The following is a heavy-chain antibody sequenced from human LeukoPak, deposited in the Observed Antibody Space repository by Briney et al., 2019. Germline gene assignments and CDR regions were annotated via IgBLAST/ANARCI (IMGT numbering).Heavy chain of an antibody. CDR1: GGSISSYY. J-gene: IGHJ4*02. V-gene: IGHV4-59*01. CDR2: IYYSGST. Sequence: SETLSLTCTVSGGSISSYYWSWIRQPPGKGLEWIGYIYYSGSTNYNPSLKSRVTISVDTSKNQFSLKLSSVTAADTAMYYCARGTGVRYCSNGVCYTSDYWGQGTLVTVSS. CDR3: ARGTGVRYCSNGVCYTSDY. D-gene: IGHD2-8*01.